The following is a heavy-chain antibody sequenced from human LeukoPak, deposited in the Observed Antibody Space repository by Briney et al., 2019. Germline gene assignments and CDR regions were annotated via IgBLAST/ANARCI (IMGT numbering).Heavy chain of an antibody. J-gene: IGHJ6*03. D-gene: IGHD3-10*01. CDR1: GGSISSYY. CDR3: ARVRITMVRGVSNYMDV. Sequence: PSETLSLTCTVSGGSISSYYWSWIRQPPGKGLGWIGYIYYSGSTNYNPSLKSRVTISVDTSKNQFSLKLSSVTAADTAVYYCARVRITMVRGVSNYMDVWGKGTTVTISS. CDR2: IYYSGST. V-gene: IGHV4-59*01.